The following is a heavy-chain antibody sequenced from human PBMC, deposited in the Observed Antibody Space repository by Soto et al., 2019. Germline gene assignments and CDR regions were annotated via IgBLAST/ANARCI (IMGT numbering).Heavy chain of an antibody. J-gene: IGHJ4*02. CDR1: GYTFINYA. CDR2: INGGNGNT. D-gene: IGHD3-10*01. CDR3: ARVGGSTLDY. V-gene: IGHV1-3*01. Sequence: RASVKVSCKASGYTFINYAIHWVRQAPGQRLEWMGWINGGNGNTEYSQRFQGRVTITRTLSASTAYMELSGLRSEDTAVYYCARVGGSTLDYWGQGTLVTVSS.